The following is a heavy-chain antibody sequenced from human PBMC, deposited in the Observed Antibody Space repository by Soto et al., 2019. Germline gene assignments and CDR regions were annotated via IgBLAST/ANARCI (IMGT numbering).Heavy chain of an antibody. J-gene: IGHJ4*02. V-gene: IGHV3-21*01. CDR1: GFTFSSYS. CDR2: ISSSSSYI. D-gene: IGHD6-13*01. Sequence: EVQLVESGGGLVKPGGSLRLSCAASGFTFSSYSMNWVRQAPGKGLEWVSSISSSSSYIYYADSVKGRFTISRDNAKNSLYLQMNSLRAEDTAVYYCATSGAAAGIRNWGQETLVTVSS. CDR3: ATSGAAAGIRN.